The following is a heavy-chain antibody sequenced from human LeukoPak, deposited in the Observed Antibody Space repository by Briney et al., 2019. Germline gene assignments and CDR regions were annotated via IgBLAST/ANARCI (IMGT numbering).Heavy chain of an antibody. CDR2: IRSKAYGGTT. V-gene: IGHV3-49*05. Sequence: KSGGSLRLSCTASGFTFGDYAMSWFRQAPGKGLEWVGFIRSKAYGGTTEYAASVKGRFTISRDDSKSIAYLQMNSLKTEDTAVYYCTREWAMVRGGHDYWGQGTLVTVSS. CDR1: GFTFGDYA. J-gene: IGHJ4*02. CDR3: TREWAMVRGGHDY. D-gene: IGHD3-10*01.